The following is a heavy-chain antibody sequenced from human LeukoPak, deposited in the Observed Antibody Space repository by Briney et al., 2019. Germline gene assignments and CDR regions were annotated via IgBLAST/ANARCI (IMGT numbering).Heavy chain of an antibody. CDR3: ARHGYSNYFDY. D-gene: IGHD4-4*01. CDR2: IYYSGST. V-gene: IGHV4-59*08. CDR1: GGSISSYY. Sequence: SETLSLTCTVSGGSISSYYWSWIRQPPGKGLEWIGYIYYSGSTNYNPSLKSRVTISVDTSKNQFSLKLSSVTAADTAVYYCARHGYSNYFDYWGQGTLVTVSS. J-gene: IGHJ4*02.